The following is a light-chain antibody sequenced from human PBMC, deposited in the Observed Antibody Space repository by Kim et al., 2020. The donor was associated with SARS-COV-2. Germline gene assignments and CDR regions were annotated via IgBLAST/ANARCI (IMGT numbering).Light chain of an antibody. V-gene: IGLV7-43*01. CDR1: TGAVTSGYY. Sequence: PGGTVNLTCASSTGAVTSGYYPNWFQQKPGQATRALIYSIKKRHSWTPARLSGSLLGGKADLTLSGAQPEDEAEYYCLLYYDGAQVFGGGTKLTVL. CDR2: SIK. CDR3: LLYYDGAQV. J-gene: IGLJ2*01.